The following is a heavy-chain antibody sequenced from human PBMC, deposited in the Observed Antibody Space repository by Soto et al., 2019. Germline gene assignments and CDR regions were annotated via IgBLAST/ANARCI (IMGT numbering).Heavy chain of an antibody. CDR3: ARMATSGTLTWCDT. CDR1: GYTFGNND. CDR2: MNPNSGKG. V-gene: IGHV1-8*01. J-gene: IGHJ5*02. Sequence: ASVKVSCKASGYTFGNNDISWVRQGTGQGLEWMGWMNPNSGKGGYAQKFQGRVTMTRDTSTSTAYMELSSLTSDDTAIYYCARMATSGTLTWCDTWGQGTPVTVSS.